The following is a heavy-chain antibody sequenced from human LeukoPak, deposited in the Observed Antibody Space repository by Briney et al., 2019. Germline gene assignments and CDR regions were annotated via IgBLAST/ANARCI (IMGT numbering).Heavy chain of an antibody. CDR1: GGSISSYY. CDR3: ASSCSGGSCYYGAFDI. CDR2: IYYSGST. D-gene: IGHD2-15*01. V-gene: IGHV4-59*06. J-gene: IGHJ3*02. Sequence: PSETLSLTCTVSGGSISSYYWSWIRQHPGKGLDWIGYIYYSGSTYYNPSLKSRVTISVDTSKNQFSLKLSSVTAADTAVYYCASSCSGGSCYYGAFDIWGQGTMVTVSS.